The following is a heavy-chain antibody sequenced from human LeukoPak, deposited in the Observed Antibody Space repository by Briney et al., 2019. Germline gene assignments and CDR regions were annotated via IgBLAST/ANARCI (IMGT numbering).Heavy chain of an antibody. CDR1: GFSVSSNY. Sequence: PGGSLRLSCAASGFSVSSNYMSWVRQAPGKGLEWVAVIYNSGTTKYADSVKGRFTIARDSSKNTLYLQMNSLRAEDTAVYYCARSAMVDAFDIWGQGTMVTVSS. CDR3: ARSAMVDAFDI. V-gene: IGHV3-53*01. J-gene: IGHJ3*02. CDR2: IYNSGTT. D-gene: IGHD5-18*01.